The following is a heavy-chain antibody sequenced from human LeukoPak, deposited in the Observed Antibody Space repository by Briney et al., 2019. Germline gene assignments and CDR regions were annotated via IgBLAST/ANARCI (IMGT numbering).Heavy chain of an antibody. CDR2: ISGSRSTI. Sequence: GGCLRLSCAASGFTLSNYNMNWVRQAPGNGLEWVSYISGSRSTIYYADSVKGRFTTSRDNAKNSLYLQMNSLRDEDTAVYYCARDLRVGATNWFDPWGQGTLVTVSS. D-gene: IGHD1-26*01. CDR3: ARDLRVGATNWFDP. CDR1: GFTLSNYN. V-gene: IGHV3-48*02. J-gene: IGHJ5*02.